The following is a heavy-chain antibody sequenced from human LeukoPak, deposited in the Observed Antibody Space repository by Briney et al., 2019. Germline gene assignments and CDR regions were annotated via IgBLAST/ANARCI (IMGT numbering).Heavy chain of an antibody. V-gene: IGHV3-23*01. D-gene: IGHD1-26*01. J-gene: IGHJ4*02. Sequence: PGGSLRLSCAASGFTFSSYAMSWVRQAPGKGLEWVSAISGSGGSTYYADSVKGRFTISRDDSKNTLYLQMNSLRAEDTAVYYCAKDLRLYSGSYGWGQGTLVTVSS. CDR3: AKDLRLYSGSYG. CDR2: ISGSGGST. CDR1: GFTFSSYA.